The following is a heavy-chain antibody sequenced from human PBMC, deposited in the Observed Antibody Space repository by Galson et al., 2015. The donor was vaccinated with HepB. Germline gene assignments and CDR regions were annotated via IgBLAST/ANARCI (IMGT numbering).Heavy chain of an antibody. CDR1: GYTFTSYG. Sequence: SVKVSCKASGYTFTSYGISWVRQAPGQGLEWMGWISAYNGNTNYAQKLQGRVTMTTDTSTSTAYMELRSLRSDDTAVYYCARDGWAYGDYSRVYYFDYWGQGTLVTVSS. CDR2: ISAYNGNT. D-gene: IGHD4-17*01. J-gene: IGHJ4*02. CDR3: ARDGWAYGDYSRVYYFDY. V-gene: IGHV1-18*04.